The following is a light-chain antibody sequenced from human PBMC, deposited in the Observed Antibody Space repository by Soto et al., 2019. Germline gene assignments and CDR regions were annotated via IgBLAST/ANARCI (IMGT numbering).Light chain of an antibody. Sequence: QSVLTQPPSVSAAPGQKVTISCSGSNSNIGKHPVSWYQQLPGTAPKLLIYDNNQRPSGIPDRFSVSKSGSSATLGITGLQTGDEADYYCEAWDSSLSVVIFGGGTKVTVL. CDR1: NSNIGKHP. V-gene: IGLV1-51*01. CDR2: DNN. CDR3: EAWDSSLSVVI. J-gene: IGLJ2*01.